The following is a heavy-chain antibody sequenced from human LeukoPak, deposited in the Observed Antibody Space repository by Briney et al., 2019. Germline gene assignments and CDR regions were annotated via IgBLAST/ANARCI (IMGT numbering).Heavy chain of an antibody. J-gene: IGHJ4*02. D-gene: IGHD5-24*01. CDR1: GGSISNYY. Sequence: SETLSLTCTVSGGSISNYYWSWIRLPPGKGLEWIGYIYYSGNTNYNPSLKSRVTISVDTSKNQFSLKLSSVTAADTAVYYCATGDGYRGDYWGQGTLVTVSS. V-gene: IGHV4-59*01. CDR2: IYYSGNT. CDR3: ATGDGYRGDY.